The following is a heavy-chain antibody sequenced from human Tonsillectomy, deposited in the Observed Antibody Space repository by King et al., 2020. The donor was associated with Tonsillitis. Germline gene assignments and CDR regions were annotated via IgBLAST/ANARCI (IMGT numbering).Heavy chain of an antibody. Sequence: EVQLVESGGGLVQPGGSLRLSCAASGVTFNKASMNWVRQAPGKGLEWVGRIKTKTDGGTTQYAAPVKGRFTVSRDDSKNTVYLQMNSLKSEDTAVYYCTTGLPYQYDSSSYFYSWGQGTLVTVSS. CDR3: TTGLPYQYDSSSYFYS. D-gene: IGHD3-22*01. V-gene: IGHV3-15*07. J-gene: IGHJ5*01. CDR2: IKTKTDGGTT. CDR1: GVTFNKAS.